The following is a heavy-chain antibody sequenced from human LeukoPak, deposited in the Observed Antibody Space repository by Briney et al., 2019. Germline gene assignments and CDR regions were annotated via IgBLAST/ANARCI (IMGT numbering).Heavy chain of an antibody. CDR1: GGSISSSSYY. D-gene: IGHD5-12*01. J-gene: IGHJ6*02. CDR3: ARGYSGYDSRYYYYYGMDV. V-gene: IGHV4-39*01. Sequence: SETLSLTCTVSGGSISSSSYYWGWIRQPPGKGLEWIGSIYYSGSTYYNPSLKSRVTISVDTSKNQFSLRLSSVTAADTAVYYCARGYSGYDSRYYYYYGMDVWGQGTTVTVSS. CDR2: IYYSGST.